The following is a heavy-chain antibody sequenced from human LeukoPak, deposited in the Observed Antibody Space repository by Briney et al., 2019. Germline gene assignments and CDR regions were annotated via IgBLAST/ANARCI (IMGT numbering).Heavy chain of an antibody. CDR1: GFTFSSYW. CDR3: ARDLSGVTGYTYGRGIDY. CDR2: INGDGRST. D-gene: IGHD5-18*01. Sequence: PGGSLRLSCGASGFTFSSYWMHWVRQAPGKELVCVARINGDGRSTDYAGTVKGRFTISRDNAKNTLYLQMNSLRAEDTAVYYCARDLSGVTGYTYGRGIDYWGQGTLVTVSS. V-gene: IGHV3-74*01. J-gene: IGHJ4*02.